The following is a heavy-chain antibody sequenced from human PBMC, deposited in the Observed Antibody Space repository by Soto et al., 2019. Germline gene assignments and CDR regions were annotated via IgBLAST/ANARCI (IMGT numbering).Heavy chain of an antibody. CDR3: ANAAFGWLPTYYFDY. J-gene: IGHJ4*02. V-gene: IGHV3-23*01. CDR2: ISGSGGST. Sequence: AGGSLRLSCSASGFTFSSYALSWVRQGPGKGLEWGSAISGSGGSTYYADSVKGRFTISRDNSKNTLYLQMNSLRAEDTAVYYCANAAFGWLPTYYFDYWGQGTLVTVSS. D-gene: IGHD3-16*01. CDR1: GFTFSSYA.